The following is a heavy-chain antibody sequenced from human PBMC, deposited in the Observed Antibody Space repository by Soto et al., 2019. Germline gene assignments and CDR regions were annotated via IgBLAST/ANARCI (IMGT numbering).Heavy chain of an antibody. D-gene: IGHD3-10*01. V-gene: IGHV4-39*01. CDR3: ARPPPYYGSGSPKFHYYYMDV. CDR2: IYYSGST. CDR1: GGSISSSSYY. J-gene: IGHJ6*03. Sequence: SETLSLTCTVSGGSISSSSYYWGWIRQPPGKGLEWIGSIYYSGSTYYNPSLKSRVTISVDTSKNQFSLKLSSVTAADTAVYYCARPPPYYGSGSPKFHYYYMDVWGKGTTVTVSS.